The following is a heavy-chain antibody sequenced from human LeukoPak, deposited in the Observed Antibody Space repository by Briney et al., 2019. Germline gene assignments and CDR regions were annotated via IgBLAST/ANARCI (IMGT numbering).Heavy chain of an antibody. CDR1: GGSISSGGYY. CDR3: ARHDSSGYYPHWYFDL. V-gene: IGHV4-31*03. J-gene: IGHJ2*01. CDR2: IYYSGST. Sequence: SQTLFLTCTVSGGSISSGGYYWSWARQHPGKGLEWIGYIYYSGSTYYNPSLKSRVTISVDTSKNQFSLKLSSVTAADTAVYYCARHDSSGYYPHWYFDLWGRGTLVTVSS. D-gene: IGHD3-22*01.